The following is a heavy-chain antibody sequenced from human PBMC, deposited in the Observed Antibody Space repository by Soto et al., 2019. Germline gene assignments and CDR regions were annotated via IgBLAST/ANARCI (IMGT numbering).Heavy chain of an antibody. CDR3: ARRGYSSAWYNWFDP. D-gene: IGHD6-19*01. V-gene: IGHV2-5*02. J-gene: IGHJ5*02. CDR1: GLSLSSSGVA. Sequence: QITLKESGPALVKPTQTLTLTCTVSGLSLSSSGVAVGWIRQPPGKALEWLALIYWDDDKRYSPALKSRLTIXXDXSXXQVVLTMTNMDPVDTVTYYCARRGYSSAWYNWFDPWGQGTLVTVSS. CDR2: IYWDDDK.